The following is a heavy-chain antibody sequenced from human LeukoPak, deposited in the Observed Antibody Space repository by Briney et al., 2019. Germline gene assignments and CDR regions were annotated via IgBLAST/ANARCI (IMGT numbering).Heavy chain of an antibody. V-gene: IGHV4-59*08. D-gene: IGHD6-19*01. Sequence: SETLSLTCTVSGGSISTYYWSWIRQPPGKGLEWIGYIYYSGSTNYNPSLKSRVTISVDTSKNQFSLKLSSVTAADTAVYYCARRRYSSGWYYFDYWGQGTLVTVSS. CDR2: IYYSGST. CDR3: ARRRYSSGWYYFDY. J-gene: IGHJ4*02. CDR1: GGSISTYY.